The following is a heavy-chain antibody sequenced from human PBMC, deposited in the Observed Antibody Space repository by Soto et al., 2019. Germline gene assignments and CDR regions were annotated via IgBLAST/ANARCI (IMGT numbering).Heavy chain of an antibody. CDR2: INTGNGDT. D-gene: IGHD3-22*01. V-gene: IGHV1-3*04. CDR1: GYTFTTYG. CDR3: ARDYYDTSNYNYFDP. Sequence: ASVKVSCKASGYTFTTYGIHWVRQAPGQRLEWMGWINTGNGDTKTSQNLQGRVTITRDTSATTTYMELSSLRSEDTALYYCARDYYDTSNYNYFDPWGQGTLVTVSS. J-gene: IGHJ5*02.